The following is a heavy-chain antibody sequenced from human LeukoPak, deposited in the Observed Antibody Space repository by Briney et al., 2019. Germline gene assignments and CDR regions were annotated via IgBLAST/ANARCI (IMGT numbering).Heavy chain of an antibody. CDR1: GFTFDDYA. Sequence: PGGSLRLSCAAYGFTFDDYAMHWVRQAPGKGLEWVSGISWNSGSIGYADSVKGRFTISRDNAKNSLYLQMNSLRAEDTAVYYCARDRNAGRYYYDSSGYYQPLHWGQGTLVTVSS. D-gene: IGHD3-22*01. CDR3: ARDRNAGRYYYDSSGYYQPLH. V-gene: IGHV3-9*01. CDR2: ISWNSGSI. J-gene: IGHJ4*02.